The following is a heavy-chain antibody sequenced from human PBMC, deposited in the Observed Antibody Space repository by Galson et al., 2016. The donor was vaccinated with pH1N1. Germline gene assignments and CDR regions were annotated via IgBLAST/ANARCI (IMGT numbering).Heavy chain of an antibody. CDR1: GFAFNYFA. V-gene: IGHV3-23*01. J-gene: IGHJ5*02. CDR2: INGRGSST. Sequence: SLRLSCAASGFAFNYFAMTWVRQAPGKGLVWVSSINGRGSSTYYADSVKGRFTISRDNSRSTLYLQLSALTVDDTAVYYCAKEGRGYGGNWFDPWGQGTLVTVSS. CDR3: AKEGRGYGGNWFDP. D-gene: IGHD3-10*01.